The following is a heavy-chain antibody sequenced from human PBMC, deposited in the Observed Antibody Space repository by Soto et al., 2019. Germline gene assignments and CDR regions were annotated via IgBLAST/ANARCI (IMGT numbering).Heavy chain of an antibody. CDR2: ISYSGST. CDR1: GGSISSDGYY. Sequence: QVQLQESGPGLVKPSQTLSLTCTVSGGSISSDGYYWSWIRQHPGKGLEWIGYISYSGSTYYNPSLXXXVXXSAATSTSQYSLTLSAVTAADTAVYYCAGEGRGYYWGQGTLVTVSS. D-gene: IGHD3-10*01. J-gene: IGHJ4*02. V-gene: IGHV4-31*03. CDR3: AGEGRGYY.